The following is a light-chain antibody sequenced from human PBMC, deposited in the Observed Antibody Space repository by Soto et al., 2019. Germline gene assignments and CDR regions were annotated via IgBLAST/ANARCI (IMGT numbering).Light chain of an antibody. V-gene: IGKV3-20*01. CDR3: QQYGSSLFT. J-gene: IGKJ3*01. CDR1: QSVRSSY. CDR2: GAS. Sequence: EIVLTQSPGTLSLSPGERATLSCRASQSVRSSYLAWYQQKPSQAPRLLIYGASTRATGIPDRFSGSGSGTDFTLTISRLEPEDFAVYYCQQYGSSLFTFGPGTKVDIK.